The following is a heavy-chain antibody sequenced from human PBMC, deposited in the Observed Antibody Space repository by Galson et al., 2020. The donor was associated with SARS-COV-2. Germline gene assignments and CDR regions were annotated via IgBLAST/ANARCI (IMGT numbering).Heavy chain of an antibody. CDR1: GFTFSTYA. CDR3: TTSIIVPGSLDY. V-gene: IGHV3-33*08. J-gene: IGHJ4*02. Sequence: GGSLRLSCAASGFTFSTYAMHWVRQAPGKGLEWVAVIWSDANHKYYGDSVKGRFAISRDNSKNTVNLQMNSLRVEDTAVYYCTTSIIVPGSLDYWGQGTRVSVSS. CDR2: IWSDANHK. D-gene: IGHD3-22*01.